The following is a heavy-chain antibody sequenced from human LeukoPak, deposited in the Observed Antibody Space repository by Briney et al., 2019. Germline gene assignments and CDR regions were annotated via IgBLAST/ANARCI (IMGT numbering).Heavy chain of an antibody. J-gene: IGHJ3*02. V-gene: IGHV3-21*01. CDR1: GFTFSSYS. CDR2: ISSSSSYI. CDR3: AREPDDYADAFDI. D-gene: IGHD4-17*01. Sequence: GGSLRLSCAASGFTFSSYSMNWVRQAPGKGLEWVSSISSSSSYIYYADSVKGRFTISRDNAKNSLYLQMNNLRAEDTAVYYCAREPDDYADAFDIWGQGTMVTVSS.